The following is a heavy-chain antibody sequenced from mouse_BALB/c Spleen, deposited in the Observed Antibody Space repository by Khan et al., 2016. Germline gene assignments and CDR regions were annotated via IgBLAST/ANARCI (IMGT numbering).Heavy chain of an antibody. CDR1: GFNIKDYY. CDR2: IDPENGDT. V-gene: IGHV14-4*02. Sequence: VQLQQSGAELVRSGASVKLSCTASGFNIKDYYMHWVKQRPEKGLEWIGWIDPENGDTEYAPKLQGKATMTTETSSKTAYLQHSSMTSEDTAVYYCNGCDYNAMDYWGQGTSVTVSS. CDR3: NGCDYNAMDY. J-gene: IGHJ4*01.